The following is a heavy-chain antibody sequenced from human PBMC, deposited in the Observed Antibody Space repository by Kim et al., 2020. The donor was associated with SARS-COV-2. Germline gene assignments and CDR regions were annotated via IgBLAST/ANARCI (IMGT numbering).Heavy chain of an antibody. CDR3: ARFFLRDCYPYFDS. J-gene: IGHJ4*02. CDR1: GGSMSSGNW. CDR2: SDHSGGT. Sequence: SETLSLTCAVSGGSMSSGNWWSWVRQPPGNGREWSGESDHSGGTNYNASLKSRVTISVDNSKNKFSLKLNSLSDADTAVYYCARFFLRDCYPYFDSEGQG. D-gene: IGHD2-15*01. V-gene: IGHV4-4*02.